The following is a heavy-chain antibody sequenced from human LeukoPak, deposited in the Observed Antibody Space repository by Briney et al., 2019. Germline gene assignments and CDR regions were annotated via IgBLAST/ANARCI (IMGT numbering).Heavy chain of an antibody. D-gene: IGHD3-3*01. CDR3: ARVSVWFLEWLLHDKCDAFDI. CDR2: INPNSGGT. Sequence: ASVKVSCKASGYTFTGYYMHWVRQAPGQGLEWMGRINPNSGGTNYAQKFQGRVTMTRDTSISTAYMELSRLRSDDTAVYYCARVSVWFLEWLLHDKCDAFDIWGQGTMVTVSS. CDR1: GYTFTGYY. V-gene: IGHV1-2*06. J-gene: IGHJ3*02.